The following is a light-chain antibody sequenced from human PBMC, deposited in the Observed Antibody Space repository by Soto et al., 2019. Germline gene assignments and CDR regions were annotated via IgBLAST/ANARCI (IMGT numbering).Light chain of an antibody. CDR2: QDS. J-gene: IGLJ2*01. CDR3: QAWDSSTSVV. Sequence: SYELTQPPSVSVSPGQTASITCSGDKLGDKYACWYQQKPGQSPVLVIYQDSKRPSGIPERFSGSNSGNTATLTISGTQAMDEADYYCQAWDSSTSVVFGGGTRSPS. CDR1: KLGDKY. V-gene: IGLV3-1*01.